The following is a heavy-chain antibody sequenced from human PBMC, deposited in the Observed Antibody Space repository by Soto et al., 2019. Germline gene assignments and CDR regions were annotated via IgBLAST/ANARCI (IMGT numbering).Heavy chain of an antibody. V-gene: IGHV3-33*01. CDR1: GFTFSSYG. D-gene: IGHD3-3*01. CDR2: IWYDGSNK. J-gene: IGHJ4*02. CDR3: ARSEGFGARTTFDY. Sequence: QVQLVESGGGVVQPGRSLRLSCAASGFTFSSYGMHWVRQAPGKGLEWVAVIWYDGSNKYYADSVKGRFTISRDNSKNTLYLQMNSLRAEDTAGYYCARSEGFGARTTFDYWGQGTLVTVSS.